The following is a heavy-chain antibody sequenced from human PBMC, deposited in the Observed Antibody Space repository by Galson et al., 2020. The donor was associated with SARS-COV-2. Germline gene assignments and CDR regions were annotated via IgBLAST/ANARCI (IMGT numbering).Heavy chain of an antibody. CDR2: ISYDGSNK. Sequence: TGGSLRLPCAASGFTFSSYAMHWVRQAPGKGLEWVAVISYDGSNKYYADSVKGRFTISRDNSKNTLYLQMNSLRAEDTAVYYCASAGGSYFGYWGQGTLVTVSS. J-gene: IGHJ4*02. D-gene: IGHD1-26*01. CDR3: ASAGGSYFGY. V-gene: IGHV3-30-3*01. CDR1: GFTFSSYA.